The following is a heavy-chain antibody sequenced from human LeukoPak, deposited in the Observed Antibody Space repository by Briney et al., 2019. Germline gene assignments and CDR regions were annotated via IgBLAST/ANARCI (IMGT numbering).Heavy chain of an antibody. CDR1: GGTFSSYA. CDR3: ARDWAPRGDYVYYFQH. CDR2: IIPIFGTA. Sequence: SVKVSCKASGGTFSSYAISWVRQAPGQGLEWMGRIIPIFGTANYAQKFQGRVTITTDESTSTAYMELSSLRSEDTAVYYCARDWAPRGDYVYYFQHWGQGTLVTVSS. V-gene: IGHV1-69*05. J-gene: IGHJ1*01. D-gene: IGHD4-17*01.